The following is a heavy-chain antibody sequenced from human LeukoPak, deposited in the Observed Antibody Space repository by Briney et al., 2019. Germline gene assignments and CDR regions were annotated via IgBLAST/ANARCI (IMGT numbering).Heavy chain of an antibody. J-gene: IGHJ6*03. CDR2: SIPIFGTA. CDR1: GGILSSYA. V-gene: IGHV1-69*05. CDR3: AGGYSSGYYYYYMDV. Sequence: SVYVSCKASGGILSSYAISWVRQAPGQGLEGMGGSIPIFGTANYAQKFQGRVTITTDESTSTAYMELSSLGSEDTAVYYCAGGYSSGYYYYYMDVWGKGTTVTVSS. D-gene: IGHD1-26*01.